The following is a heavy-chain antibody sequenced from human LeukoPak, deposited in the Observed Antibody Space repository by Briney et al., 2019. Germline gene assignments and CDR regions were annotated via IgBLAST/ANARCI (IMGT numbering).Heavy chain of an antibody. CDR2: ISFDGSNK. Sequence: PGGSLRLSCAASGFTFSSYAMHWVRQAPGKGLEWVAVISFDGSNKYYADSVKGRFTISRDNSKNTLYLQMNSLRAEDTTVYYCARDGDSGYFYSYFDSWGQGTLVTVSS. D-gene: IGHD5-12*01. V-gene: IGHV3-30-3*01. CDR3: ARDGDSGYFYSYFDS. CDR1: GFTFSSYA. J-gene: IGHJ4*02.